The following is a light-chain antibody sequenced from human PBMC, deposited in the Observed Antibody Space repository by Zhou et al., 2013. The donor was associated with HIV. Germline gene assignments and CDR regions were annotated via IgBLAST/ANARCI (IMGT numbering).Light chain of an antibody. CDR2: GAS. J-gene: IGKJ3*01. CDR1: QSVSTH. Sequence: ETVMTQSPATLSVSSGERATLSCRASQSVSTHLGWYQQKPGQAPRLLIFGASTRATGIPDRFSGSGSGTDFTLTISRLEPEDFAVYYCQRYGNSRFTFGPGTTIEIK. V-gene: IGKV3-15*01. CDR3: QRYGNSRFT.